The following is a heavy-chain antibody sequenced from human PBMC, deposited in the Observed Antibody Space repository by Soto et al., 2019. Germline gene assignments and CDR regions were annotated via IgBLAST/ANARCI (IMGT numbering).Heavy chain of an antibody. D-gene: IGHD2-8*01. CDR1: GFTFSSYG. CDR2: ISYDGSNK. V-gene: IGHV3-30*03. CDR3: ATNGGDYYGMDV. Sequence: GGSLRLSCAASGFTFSSYGMHWVRQAPGKGLEWVAVISYDGSNKYYADSVKGRFTISRDNSKNTLYLQMNSLRAEDTAVYYCATNGGDYYGMDVWGQGTTVTVSS. J-gene: IGHJ6*02.